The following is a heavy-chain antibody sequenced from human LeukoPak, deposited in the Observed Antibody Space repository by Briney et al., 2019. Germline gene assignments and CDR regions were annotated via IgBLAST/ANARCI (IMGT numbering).Heavy chain of an antibody. D-gene: IGHD3-9*01. CDR1: GYTFTIYG. CDR2: INPSGGST. CDR3: ARDQWMTGSNTFDY. Sequence: ASVKVSCKASGYTFTIYGISWVRHAPGQGLEWMGIINPSGGSTSYAQKFQGRVTMTRDMSTTTVYMELSSLRSEDTAVYYCARDQWMTGSNTFDYWGQGTLVTASS. V-gene: IGHV1-46*01. J-gene: IGHJ4*02.